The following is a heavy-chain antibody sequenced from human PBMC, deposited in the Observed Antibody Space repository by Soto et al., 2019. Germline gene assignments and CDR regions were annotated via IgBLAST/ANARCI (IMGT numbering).Heavy chain of an antibody. J-gene: IGHJ4*02. Sequence: PGESLKISCEASGFVFTNFWMHWVRHVPGKGLVWVARIDTSGHSTNYAESVKGRFTISRDNAKNTVSLQMNSLRVEDTGVYYCTKESWYFDRWSQGYRVTVAS. CDR3: TKESWYFDR. CDR2: IDTSGHST. V-gene: IGHV3-74*01. D-gene: IGHD1-20*01. CDR1: GFVFTNFW.